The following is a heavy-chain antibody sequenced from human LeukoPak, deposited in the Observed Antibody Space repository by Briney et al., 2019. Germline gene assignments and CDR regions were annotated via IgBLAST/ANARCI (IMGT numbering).Heavy chain of an antibody. J-gene: IGHJ4*02. Sequence: PGGSLRLSCAASGFTFSGCGMHWVRQAPGRGLEWVAVISYDSSNYYYADSVKGRFTISRDNSKNTLYLQMNSLRAEDTAVYYCAKLVSQRALYFDYWGQGTLVTVSS. D-gene: IGHD4-23*01. CDR2: ISYDSSNY. CDR3: AKLVSQRALYFDY. CDR1: GFTFSGCG. V-gene: IGHV3-33*05.